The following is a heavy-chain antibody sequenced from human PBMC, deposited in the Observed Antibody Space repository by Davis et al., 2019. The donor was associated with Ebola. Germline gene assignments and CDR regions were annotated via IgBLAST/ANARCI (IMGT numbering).Heavy chain of an antibody. Sequence: GGSLRLSCAASGFTFSSYAMSWVRQAPGKGLEWVAVISYDGSRRYYADSVKGRFTISRDNSKNTLYLQMNSLRAEDTAVYYCARDRMVRGVIITPSMLDYWGQGTLVTVSS. D-gene: IGHD3-10*01. J-gene: IGHJ4*02. CDR2: ISYDGSRR. V-gene: IGHV3-30*04. CDR1: GFTFSSYA. CDR3: ARDRMVRGVIITPSMLDY.